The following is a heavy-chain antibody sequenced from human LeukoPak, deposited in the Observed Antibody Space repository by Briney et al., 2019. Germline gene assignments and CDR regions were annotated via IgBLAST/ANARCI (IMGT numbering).Heavy chain of an antibody. CDR2: IYTSGST. V-gene: IGHV4-61*02. CDR1: GNSISSGDNY. D-gene: IGHD3-22*01. J-gene: IGHJ4*02. Sequence: SETLSLTCTVSGNSISSGDNYWSWIRQPAGTGLEWIGRIYTSGSTNYNPSLKSRVTISGDTSKNQFSLRLSSVTAADTAVYYCARASYSYDINGWVPFDYWGQGTLVTVSS. CDR3: ARASYSYDINGWVPFDY.